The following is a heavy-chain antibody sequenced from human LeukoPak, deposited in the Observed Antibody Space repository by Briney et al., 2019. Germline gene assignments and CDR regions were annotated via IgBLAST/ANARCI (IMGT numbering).Heavy chain of an antibody. J-gene: IGHJ4*02. V-gene: IGHV1-2*02. CDR1: GYTFTGYY. CDR3: ARVGYYGDYASDY. D-gene: IGHD4-17*01. CDR2: INPNSGGT. Sequence: ASVKVSCKASGYTFTGYYMHWVRQAPGQGLEWMGWINPNSGGTNYAQKFQGRVTMTRDTSISAAYMELSRLRSDDTAVYYCARVGYYGDYASDYWGQGTLVTVSS.